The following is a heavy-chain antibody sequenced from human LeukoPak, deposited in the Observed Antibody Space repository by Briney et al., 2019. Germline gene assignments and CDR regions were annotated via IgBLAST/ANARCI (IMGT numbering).Heavy chain of an antibody. J-gene: IGHJ4*02. D-gene: IGHD6-6*01. CDR3: ARGLGRPGPPDY. Sequence: PSETLSLTCTVSGYSISSGYYWGWIRQPPGKGLEWIGSIYHSGSTYYNPSLKSRVTISVDTSKNQFSLKLSSVTAADTAVYYCARGLGRPGPPDYWGQGTLVTVSS. CDR1: GYSISSGYY. V-gene: IGHV4-38-2*02. CDR2: IYHSGST.